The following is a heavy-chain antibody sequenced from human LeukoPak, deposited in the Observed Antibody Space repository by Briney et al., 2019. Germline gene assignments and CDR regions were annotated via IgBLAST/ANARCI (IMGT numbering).Heavy chain of an antibody. CDR2: ISSRCITI. CDR3: ARGHPYYYYDSSCLDAFDI. D-gene: IGHD3-22*01. J-gene: IGHJ3*02. Sequence: GSLSLSCAVSGLALSDYYISCIRHAPGEGLGWVSYISSRCITIYYADSVKGRLTISRDNAKNSLYLQMNSLRAEDTAVYYCARGHPYYYYDSSCLDAFDIWGQGTMVTVSS. CDR1: GLALSDYY. V-gene: IGHV3-11*04.